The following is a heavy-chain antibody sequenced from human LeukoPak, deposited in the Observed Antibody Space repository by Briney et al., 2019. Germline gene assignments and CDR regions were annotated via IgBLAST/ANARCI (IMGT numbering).Heavy chain of an antibody. CDR2: ISSSSSYI. D-gene: IGHD3-10*01. Sequence: GGSLRLSCAASGFTFSSYSMNWVRQAPGKGPEWVSSISSSSSYIYYADSVKGRFTISRDNAKNSLYLQMNSLRAEDTAVYYCARNMVRGGDAFDIWGQGTMVTVSS. CDR1: GFTFSSYS. J-gene: IGHJ3*02. V-gene: IGHV3-21*01. CDR3: ARNMVRGGDAFDI.